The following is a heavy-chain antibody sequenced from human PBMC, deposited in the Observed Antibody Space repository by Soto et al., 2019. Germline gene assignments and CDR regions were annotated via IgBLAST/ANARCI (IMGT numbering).Heavy chain of an antibody. CDR2: ISAYNGNT. J-gene: IGHJ1*01. CDR1: GYTFTSYG. CDR3: ARLAAQTSEYFQH. V-gene: IGHV1-18*01. D-gene: IGHD2-15*01. Sequence: VQLVQSGAEVKKPGASVKVSCKASGYTFTSYGISWVRKAPGQGLEWMGWISAYNGNTNYAQKLQGRVTMTTNTPTSTAYMDLRSLRSDDKALYYCARLAAQTSEYFQHWGQCTLVTVSS.